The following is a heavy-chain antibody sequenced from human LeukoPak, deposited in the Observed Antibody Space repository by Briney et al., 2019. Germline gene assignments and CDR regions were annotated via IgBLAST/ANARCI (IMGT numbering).Heavy chain of an antibody. D-gene: IGHD2-2*01. Sequence: SVKVSCKASGGTFSNYAISWVRQAPGQGLEWMGGIIPIFGTANYAQKFRGRVTITADKSTRTAYMELSSLRSEDTAVYYCAREASSTWYAMFDFWGQGTLVTVSS. CDR3: AREASSTWYAMFDF. CDR1: GGTFSNYA. V-gene: IGHV1-69*06. J-gene: IGHJ4*02. CDR2: IIPIFGTA.